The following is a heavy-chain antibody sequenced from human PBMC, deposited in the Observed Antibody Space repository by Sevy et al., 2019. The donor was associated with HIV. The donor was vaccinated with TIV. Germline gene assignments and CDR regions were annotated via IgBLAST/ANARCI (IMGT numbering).Heavy chain of an antibody. D-gene: IGHD3-16*01. V-gene: IGHV3-7*01. Sequence: GGSLRLSCTASGFTFSSYWMSWVRQAPGKGLEWVANIKQDGSEKYYVDSVKGRFTISRDNAKNSLYLQMNSLRAEDTAVYYYARDRLLPWGGGAFDIWGQGTMVTVSS. CDR1: GFTFSSYW. J-gene: IGHJ3*02. CDR3: ARDRLLPWGGGAFDI. CDR2: IKQDGSEK.